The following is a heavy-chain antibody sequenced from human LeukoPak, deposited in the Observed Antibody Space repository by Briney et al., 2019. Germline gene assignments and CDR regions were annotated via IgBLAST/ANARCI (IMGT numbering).Heavy chain of an antibody. J-gene: IGHJ4*02. CDR3: ARVRGMYSSSAHLLGY. Sequence: GASVKVSCKASGYTFTSYDINWVRQATGQGLEWMGWMNPNSGNTGYAQKFQGRVTITRNTSISTAYMELSSLRSEDTAVYYCARVRGMYSSSAHLLGYWGQGTLVTVSS. D-gene: IGHD6-6*01. V-gene: IGHV1-8*03. CDR1: GYTFTSYD. CDR2: MNPNSGNT.